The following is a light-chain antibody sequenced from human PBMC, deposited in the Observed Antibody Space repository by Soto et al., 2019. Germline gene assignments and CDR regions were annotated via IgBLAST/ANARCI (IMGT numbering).Light chain of an antibody. CDR1: SIAVGGYNY. J-gene: IGLJ2*01. CDR2: DVS. CDR3: SSYTSSSTLV. V-gene: IGLV2-14*01. Sequence: QSALTQPASVSGSPGQSITISGPENSIAVGGYNYVSWYQQHPGKVPKLMIYDVSNRPSGVSNRFSGSKSGNTASLTISGLQAEDEADYYCSSYTSSSTLVFGGGTKLTVL.